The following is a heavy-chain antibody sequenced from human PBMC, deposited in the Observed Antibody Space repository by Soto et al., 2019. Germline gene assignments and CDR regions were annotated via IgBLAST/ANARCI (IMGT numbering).Heavy chain of an antibody. J-gene: IGHJ5*01. D-gene: IGHD5-12*01. V-gene: IGHV1-18*04. Sequence: QVQLVQSGAEVKKPGASVKVSCKFSGYNFINYGMTWVRQAPGQGLEWMGWISDSNGATKYAQRFQARVTLTTDTSTNTANSDLRSLRLDDTAVYYSARDSKWLIINGNCFDSWGQGTLVTVSS. CDR1: GYNFINYG. CDR2: ISDSNGAT. CDR3: ARDSKWLIINGNCFDS.